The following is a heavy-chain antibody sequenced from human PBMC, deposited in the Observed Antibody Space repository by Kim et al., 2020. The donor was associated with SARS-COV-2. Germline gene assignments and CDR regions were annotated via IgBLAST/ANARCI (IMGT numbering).Heavy chain of an antibody. Sequence: GGSLRLSCAASGFTFSNYNMNWVRQAPGKGLEWVSSIGTSSSYIFYADSVKGRFTISRDNAKNSLYLQMNSLRAEDTAVYYCARRGTGNYFDYWGRGTLV. V-gene: IGHV3-21*01. CDR3: ARRGTGNYFDY. CDR2: IGTSSSYI. D-gene: IGHD1-1*01. J-gene: IGHJ4*02. CDR1: GFTFSNYN.